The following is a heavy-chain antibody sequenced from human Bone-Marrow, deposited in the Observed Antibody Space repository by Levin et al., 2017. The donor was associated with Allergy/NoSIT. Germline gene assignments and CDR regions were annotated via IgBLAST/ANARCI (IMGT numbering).Heavy chain of an antibody. D-gene: IGHD3-10*01. CDR2: INPRYGTT. CDR3: AREGTSRQHDY. CDR1: GYDFSISF. Sequence: ASVKVSCKTSGYDFSISFIHWVRQAPGQGLEWLGKINPRYGTTTYAQKLQGRVALTSDTSTGTAYMDLSSLRSEDTAVYYCAREGTSRQHDYWGQGTLVTVSS. V-gene: IGHV1-46*01. J-gene: IGHJ4*02.